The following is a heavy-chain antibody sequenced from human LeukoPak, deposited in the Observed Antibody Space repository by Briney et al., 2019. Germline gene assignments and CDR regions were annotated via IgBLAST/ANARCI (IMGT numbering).Heavy chain of an antibody. V-gene: IGHV4-34*01. Sequence: PSETLSLTCAVYGGSFSGYYWSWIRQPPGKGLEWIGEINHSGSTNYNPSLKSRVTVSADMSKNQFSLKLNSVTAADTAVYYCARGLGPIYFDYWGQGTLVTVSS. CDR1: GGSFSGYY. CDR3: ARGLGPIYFDY. D-gene: IGHD3-16*01. CDR2: INHSGST. J-gene: IGHJ4*02.